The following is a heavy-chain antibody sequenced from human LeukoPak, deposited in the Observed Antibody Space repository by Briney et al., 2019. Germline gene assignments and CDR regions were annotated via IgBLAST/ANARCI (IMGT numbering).Heavy chain of an antibody. D-gene: IGHD3-9*01. Sequence: GGSLRLSCAASGFTFSSYGMHWVRQAPGKGLEWVAFIRYDGSNKYYADSVKGRFTISRDNSKNTLYLQMNSLRAEDTAVYYCARGIRYFDWLSAHDAFDIWGQGTMVTVSS. J-gene: IGHJ3*02. CDR3: ARGIRYFDWLSAHDAFDI. CDR2: IRYDGSNK. CDR1: GFTFSSYG. V-gene: IGHV3-30*02.